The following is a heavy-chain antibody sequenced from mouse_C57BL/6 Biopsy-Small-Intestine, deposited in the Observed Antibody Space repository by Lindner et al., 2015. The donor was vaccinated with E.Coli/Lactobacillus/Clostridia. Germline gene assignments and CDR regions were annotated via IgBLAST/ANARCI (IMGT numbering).Heavy chain of an antibody. CDR2: ISTGGSYT. Sequence: VQLQESGGDLVKPGGSLKLSCAASGFTFTVYGMSWVRQTPDKRLEWVATISTGGSYTYYPDSVKGRFTISRDNAKNTLYLQMSSLKSEDTAMYYCARHPVTTVISPYWYFDVWGTGTTVTVSS. J-gene: IGHJ1*03. D-gene: IGHD1-1*01. CDR3: ARHPVTTVISPYWYFDV. CDR1: GFTFTVYG. V-gene: IGHV5-6*01.